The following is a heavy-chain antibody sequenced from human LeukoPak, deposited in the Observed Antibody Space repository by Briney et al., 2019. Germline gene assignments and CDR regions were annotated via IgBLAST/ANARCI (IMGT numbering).Heavy chain of an antibody. V-gene: IGHV4-34*01. CDR1: GIHFSQHY. D-gene: IGHD3-3*01. Sequence: SETLSLTCAVYGIHFSQHYWRLIRQPPGKGLEWNGEINHSGSTNYNPSLKSRVTISVDTSKNQFSLPLSSVTAADTPVYSGARGRAWRFLDLSQRAHYYMDVWGKGTTVTVSS. CDR3: ARGRAWRFLDLSQRAHYYMDV. CDR2: INHSGST. J-gene: IGHJ6*03.